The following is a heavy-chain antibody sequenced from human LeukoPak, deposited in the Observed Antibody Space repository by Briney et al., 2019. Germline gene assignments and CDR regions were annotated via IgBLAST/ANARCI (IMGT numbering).Heavy chain of an antibody. CDR1: GFTFSSYA. J-gene: IGHJ4*02. V-gene: IGHV3-23*01. CDR2: ISGSGGGT. Sequence: GGSPRLSCAASGFTFSSYAMSWVRQAPGKGLEWGSGISGSGGGTYYADSVKGRFTISRDHSKNTLYLETNRLRAEYTAVYYCAKAGSIAAAGTYDYWGQGTLVTVSS. D-gene: IGHD6-13*01. CDR3: AKAGSIAAAGTYDY.